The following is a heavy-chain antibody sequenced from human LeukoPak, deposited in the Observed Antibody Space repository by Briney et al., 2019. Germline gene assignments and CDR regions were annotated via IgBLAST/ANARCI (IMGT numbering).Heavy chain of an antibody. V-gene: IGHV3-9*01. Sequence: TGGSLRLSCAASGFIFDDYDMHWVRQAPGKGLEWVSGISWNSGSIGYADSVKGRFTISRDNAKKSLYLQMNSLRAEDTALYYCAKDPGYSDEVSFDYWGQGTLVTVSS. D-gene: IGHD5-12*01. CDR1: GFIFDDYD. J-gene: IGHJ4*02. CDR2: ISWNSGSI. CDR3: AKDPGYSDEVSFDY.